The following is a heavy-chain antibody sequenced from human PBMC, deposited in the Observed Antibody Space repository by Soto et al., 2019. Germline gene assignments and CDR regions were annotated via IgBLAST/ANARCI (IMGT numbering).Heavy chain of an antibody. CDR3: ARLDGYDMGIDY. Sequence: SETLSLTCTVSGGSISSGGYYWSWIRQHPGKGMEWIGYIYYNGSTNYNTSLKSRVTISVDTSKNQFSLKLSSVTAADTAVYYCARLDGYDMGIDYWGQGTLVTVSS. J-gene: IGHJ4*02. V-gene: IGHV4-61*08. CDR1: GGSISSGGYY. D-gene: IGHD5-12*01. CDR2: IYYNGST.